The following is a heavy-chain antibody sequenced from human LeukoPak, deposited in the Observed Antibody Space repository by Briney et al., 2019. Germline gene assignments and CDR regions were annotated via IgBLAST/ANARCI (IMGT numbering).Heavy chain of an antibody. D-gene: IGHD5-12*01. CDR1: GFTFDKAW. J-gene: IGHJ4*02. CDR2: ISSSSTYI. V-gene: IGHV3-21*01. Sequence: GGSLRLSCAASGFTFDKAWMTWVRQAPGKGLEWVSSISSSSTYIYYADSVKGRLTISRDNAKISLYLQMNSLRVEDTAVYYCARDTVDIVATSAYFEYWGQGTLVTVSS. CDR3: ARDTVDIVATSAYFEY.